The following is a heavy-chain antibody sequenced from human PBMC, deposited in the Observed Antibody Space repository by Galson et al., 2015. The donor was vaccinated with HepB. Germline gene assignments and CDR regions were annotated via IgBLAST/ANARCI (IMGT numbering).Heavy chain of an antibody. CDR3: ARGDSCIGVSGLCLGSGFDF. J-gene: IGHJ2*01. CDR2: IFDTGSA. D-gene: IGHD6-19*01. Sequence: ETLSLTCTVSGGSISGDLWSWIRQPPGKGLEWIGYIFDTGSAIYNPSLKSRGTISFDTSKNQLSLKVTSVTAADTAMYYCARGDSCIGVSGLCLGSGFDFWGRGTLVTVSS. CDR1: GGSISGDL. V-gene: IGHV4-59*01.